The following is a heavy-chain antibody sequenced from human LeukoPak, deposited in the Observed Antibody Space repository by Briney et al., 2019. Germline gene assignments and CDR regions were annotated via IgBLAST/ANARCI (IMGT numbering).Heavy chain of an antibody. Sequence: GGSLRLSCAASVFTFDDYAMHGVREARGKGLEGVSGISWNSGNIGYADSVKGRFTISRDNAKNSLYLQMNSLRVEDTALYYCAKAQGYDFWSGWFDSWGQGTLVTVSS. CDR2: ISWNSGNI. CDR1: VFTFDDYA. V-gene: IGHV3-9*01. CDR3: AKAQGYDFWSGWFDS. J-gene: IGHJ5*01. D-gene: IGHD3-3*01.